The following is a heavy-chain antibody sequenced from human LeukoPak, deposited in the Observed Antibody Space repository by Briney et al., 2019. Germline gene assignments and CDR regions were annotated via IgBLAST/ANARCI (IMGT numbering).Heavy chain of an antibody. J-gene: IGHJ4*02. D-gene: IGHD6-13*01. CDR3: ARDLRIEATGDPIVY. Sequence: SETLSLTCAVSGGSISSYYWSWIRQPPGKGLEGVGCISDSGSTNYNPSLKSRVTMSVDTSKNQFSLKLSSVTAADTAFYYCARDLRIEATGDPIVYWGQGTLVTVSS. CDR2: ISDSGST. CDR1: GGSISSYY. V-gene: IGHV4-59*01.